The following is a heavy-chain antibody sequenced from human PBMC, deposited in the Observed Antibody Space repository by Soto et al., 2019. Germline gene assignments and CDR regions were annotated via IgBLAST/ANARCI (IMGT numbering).Heavy chain of an antibody. CDR1: GYSISSGYY. CDR3: ARDGHVLRYFDWLRKPLTEFDY. V-gene: IGHV4-38-2*02. Sequence: LSLTCAVSGYSISSGYYWGWIRQPPGKGLEWIGSIYHSGSTYYNPSLKSRVTISVDTSKNQFSLKLSSVTAADTAVYYCARDGHVLRYFDWLRKPLTEFDYWGQGTLVTVSS. CDR2: IYHSGST. D-gene: IGHD3-9*01. J-gene: IGHJ4*02.